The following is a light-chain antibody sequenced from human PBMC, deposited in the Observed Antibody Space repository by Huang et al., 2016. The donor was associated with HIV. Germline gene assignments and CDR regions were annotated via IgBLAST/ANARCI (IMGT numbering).Light chain of an antibody. Sequence: EIVLTQSPGTLSLSPGERATLPCMASQSFSSNYLAWYQQKPGQAPRLLIYGASIRATGIPDRFSGSGSGTDFTLIISRLEPEDFAVYYCQQYGSSVVTFGQGTKVEVK. CDR2: GAS. J-gene: IGKJ1*01. V-gene: IGKV3-20*01. CDR3: QQYGSSVVT. CDR1: QSFSSNY.